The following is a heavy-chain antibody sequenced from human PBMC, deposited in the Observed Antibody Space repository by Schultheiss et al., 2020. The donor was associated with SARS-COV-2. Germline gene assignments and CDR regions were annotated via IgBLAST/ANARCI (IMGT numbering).Heavy chain of an antibody. J-gene: IGHJ5*02. V-gene: IGHV1-69*13. CDR2: IIPIFGTA. D-gene: IGHD5-18*01. CDR1: GGTFSSYA. Sequence: SVKVSCKASGGTFSSYAISWVRQAPGQGLEWMGGIIPIFGTANYAQKFQGRVTITADESTSTAYMELSSLRSEDTAVYYCARGTSGYSYGYQLGRGWFDPWGQGALVTVSS. CDR3: ARGTSGYSYGYQLGRGWFDP.